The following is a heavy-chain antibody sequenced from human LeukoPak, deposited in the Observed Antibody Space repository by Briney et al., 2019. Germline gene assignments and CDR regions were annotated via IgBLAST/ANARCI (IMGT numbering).Heavy chain of an antibody. CDR2: ISWNSGGI. Sequence: GRSLRLSCAASGFTFDDYAMHWVRQAPGKGLEWVSGISWNSGGIGYADSVKGRFTISRDNAKNSLYQQMNSLRADDTALYYCAKGKKMTVAGLFDYWGQGTLVTVSS. CDR1: GFTFDDYA. D-gene: IGHD6-19*01. J-gene: IGHJ4*02. V-gene: IGHV3-9*01. CDR3: AKGKKMTVAGLFDY.